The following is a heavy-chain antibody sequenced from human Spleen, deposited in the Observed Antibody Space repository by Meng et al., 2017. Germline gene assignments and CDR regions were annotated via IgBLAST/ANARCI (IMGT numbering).Heavy chain of an antibody. CDR2: INYSGSS. D-gene: IGHD6-13*01. J-gene: IGHJ4*02. CDR1: GGSISSGNYY. CDR3: ARVWYSSSWYRKLQTIDY. Sequence: SETLSLTCTVSGGSISSGNYYWGWIRQSPGKGLEYIGSINYSGSSYYNPSLKSRVTISVDTSKNQFSLKLSSVTAADSAVYYCARVWYSSSWYRKLQTIDYWGQGTLVTVSS. V-gene: IGHV4-39*07.